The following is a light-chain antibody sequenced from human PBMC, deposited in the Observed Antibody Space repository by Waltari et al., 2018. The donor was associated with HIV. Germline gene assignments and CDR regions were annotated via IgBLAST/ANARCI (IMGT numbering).Light chain of an antibody. CDR1: RIGNKS. Sequence: SYVVTQPPSVSVAPGQTARISCGGDRIGNKSVHWYQQKSGLAPVLVIYDDTDRPSGIPERFSGSNSGNTATLTIYRVEAEDEGDYYCQVWDASTTQPLVFGSGTKVTAL. V-gene: IGLV3-21*02. CDR3: QVWDASTTQPLV. CDR2: DDT. J-gene: IGLJ1*01.